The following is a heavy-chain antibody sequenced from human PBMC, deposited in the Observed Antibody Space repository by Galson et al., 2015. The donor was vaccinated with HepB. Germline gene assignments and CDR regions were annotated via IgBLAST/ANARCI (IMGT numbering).Heavy chain of an antibody. J-gene: IGHJ6*02. Sequence: LTCTVSGGSISTYYWSWIRQPPGKGLEWIGYVYYTGSTNYSPSLKSRVTISVDTSKNKFSLKVSSVTAADTAVYYCARGRGYIYGYSYYGMDVWGQGTTVTVSS. D-gene: IGHD5-18*01. CDR2: VYYTGST. CDR1: GGSISTYY. V-gene: IGHV4-59*01. CDR3: ARGRGYIYGYSYYGMDV.